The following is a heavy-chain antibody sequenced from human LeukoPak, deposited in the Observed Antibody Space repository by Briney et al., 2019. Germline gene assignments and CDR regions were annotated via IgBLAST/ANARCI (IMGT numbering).Heavy chain of an antibody. V-gene: IGHV1-18*01. J-gene: IGHJ3*02. CDR3: ARTAYCGGDCYLDAFDI. CDR2: ISAYNGNT. D-gene: IGHD2-21*02. CDR1: GYTFTSYG. Sequence: ASVKVSCKASGYTFTSYGISWVRQAPGQGLEWMGWISAYNGNTNYAQKLQGRVTMTTDTSTSTAYMELRSLSSDDTAVYYCARTAYCGGDCYLDAFDIWGQGTMVTVSS.